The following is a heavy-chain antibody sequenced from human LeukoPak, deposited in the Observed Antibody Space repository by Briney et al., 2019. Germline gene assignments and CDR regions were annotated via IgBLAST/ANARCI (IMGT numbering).Heavy chain of an antibody. CDR3: ARSGYSSSWQIFDY. V-gene: IGHV4-39*07. Sequence: SETLSLTCTVSGGSISSSSYYWGWIRQPPGKGLEWIGSIYYSGSTYYNPSLKSRVTISVDTSKNQFSPKLSSVTAADTAVYYCARSGYSSSWQIFDYWGQGTLVTVSS. J-gene: IGHJ4*02. CDR1: GGSISSSSYY. D-gene: IGHD6-13*01. CDR2: IYYSGST.